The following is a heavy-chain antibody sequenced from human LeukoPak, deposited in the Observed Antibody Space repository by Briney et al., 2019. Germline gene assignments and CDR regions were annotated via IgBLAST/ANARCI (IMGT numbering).Heavy chain of an antibody. CDR1: GGSISRYY. CDR3: AKGMGWFDH. D-gene: IGHD1-14*01. V-gene: IGHV4-59*05. J-gene: IGHJ5*02. CDR2: IYYSGST. Sequence: NPSETLSLPCTVSGGSISRYYWRWIRQPTGKGLEWIGSIYYSGSTYYNPSLKSRVPISVDKSKNQVSFKMRPVTARDTAVYYCAKGMGWFDHWGQGTLVTVSS.